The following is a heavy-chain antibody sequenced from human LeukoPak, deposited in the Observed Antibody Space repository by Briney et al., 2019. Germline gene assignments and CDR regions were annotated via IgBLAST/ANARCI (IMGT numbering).Heavy chain of an antibody. D-gene: IGHD6-19*01. J-gene: IGHJ4*02. CDR1: GFTFSNYG. V-gene: IGHV3-30*02. Sequence: GGSLRLSCAASGFTFSNYGMHWVSQAPSKGLEWVAFIKHDESKKHYADSVKGRFTISRDTAKNTLYLQMNSLRAEDTAVYYCAKAPQWSRFDYWGQGTLVTVSS. CDR3: AKAPQWSRFDY. CDR2: IKHDESKK.